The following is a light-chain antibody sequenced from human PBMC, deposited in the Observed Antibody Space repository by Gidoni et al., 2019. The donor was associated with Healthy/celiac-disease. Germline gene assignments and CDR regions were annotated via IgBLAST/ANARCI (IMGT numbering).Light chain of an antibody. J-gene: IGKJ2*03. CDR2: AAS. CDR1: QSISIY. Sequence: DLHLTQSPSSLSASVGDRVTITCRASQSISIYLNWYQQKPGKAPKLLIYAASSLQSGVPSRFSGSGSGTDFTLTISSLQTEDFATYYCQQSYSTPYSFXXXTKLEIK. V-gene: IGKV1-39*01. CDR3: QQSYSTPYS.